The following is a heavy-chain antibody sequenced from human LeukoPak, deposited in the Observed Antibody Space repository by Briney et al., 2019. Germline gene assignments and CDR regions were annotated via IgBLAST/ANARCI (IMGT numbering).Heavy chain of an antibody. D-gene: IGHD5-12*01. V-gene: IGHV4-34*01. J-gene: IGHJ4*02. CDR1: GWSCSGYY. CDR2: INHSGST. Sequence: SETLSLTCAVYGWSCSGYYWSWIRQPPGKGLEWIGEINHSGSTNYNPSLKSRLTISVDTSKNQFSLKLSSVTAADTAVYYCASPAGYSGYDYGYWGQGTLVTVSS. CDR3: ASPAGYSGYDYGY.